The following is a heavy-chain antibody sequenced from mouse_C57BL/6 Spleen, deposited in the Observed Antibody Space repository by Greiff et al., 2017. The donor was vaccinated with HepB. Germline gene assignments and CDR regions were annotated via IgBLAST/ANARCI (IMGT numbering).Heavy chain of an antibody. CDR1: GYAFSSYW. V-gene: IGHV1-80*01. J-gene: IGHJ2*01. Sequence: LVESGAELVKPGASVKISCKASGYAFSSYWMNWVKQRPGKGLEWIGQIYPGDGDTNYNGKFKGKATLTADKSSSTAYMQLSSLTSEDSAVYFCARSPRGGNYVGYWGQGTTLTVSS. CDR2: IYPGDGDT. CDR3: ARSPRGGNYVGY. D-gene: IGHD3-3*01.